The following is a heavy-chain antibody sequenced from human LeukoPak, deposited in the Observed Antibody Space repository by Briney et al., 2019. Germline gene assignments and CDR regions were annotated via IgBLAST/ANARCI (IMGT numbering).Heavy chain of an antibody. V-gene: IGHV4-31*03. Sequence: PSETLSLTCTVSGGSISSGGYYWSWIRQHPGKGLEWIGYIYYSGSTYYNPSLKRRVTISVDTSKNQFSLKLSSVTAADTAVYYCARGDSGYDGDYYYYGMDVWGKGTTVTVSS. CDR1: GGSISSGGYY. CDR2: IYYSGST. J-gene: IGHJ6*04. D-gene: IGHD5-12*01. CDR3: ARGDSGYDGDYYYYGMDV.